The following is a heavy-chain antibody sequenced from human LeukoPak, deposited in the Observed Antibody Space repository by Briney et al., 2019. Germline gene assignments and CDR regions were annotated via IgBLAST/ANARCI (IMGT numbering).Heavy chain of an antibody. CDR1: GYIFSDYY. D-gene: IGHD3-3*01. V-gene: IGHV1-18*04. CDR2: ISNFDGKT. Sequence: ASVKVSCKASGYIFSDYYMHWVRQAPGQGLEWLGWISNFDGKTNYAQKFDGRVTMTTDSSTSTAYLELIRLKSDDTAVYYCARDLPFEGVLEWLLEYWGQGTLVTVSS. CDR3: ARDLPFEGVLEWLLEY. J-gene: IGHJ1*01.